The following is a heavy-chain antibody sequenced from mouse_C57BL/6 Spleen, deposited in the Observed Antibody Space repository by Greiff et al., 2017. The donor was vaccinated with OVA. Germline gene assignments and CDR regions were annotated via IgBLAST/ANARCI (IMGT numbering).Heavy chain of an antibody. CDR1: GYTFTSYW. CDR3: ARRGYDHDQGYWYFDV. V-gene: IGHV1-55*01. Sequence: VQLQQPGAELVKPGASVKMSCKASGYTFTSYWITWVKQRPGQGLEWIGDIYPGSGSTNYNEKFKSKATLTVDTSSSTAYMQLSSLTSEDSAVYYCARRGYDHDQGYWYFDVWGTGTTVTVSS. D-gene: IGHD2-4*01. J-gene: IGHJ1*03. CDR2: IYPGSGST.